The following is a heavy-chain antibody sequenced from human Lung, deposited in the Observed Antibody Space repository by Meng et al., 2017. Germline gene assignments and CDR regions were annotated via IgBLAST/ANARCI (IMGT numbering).Heavy chain of an antibody. CDR1: GYTFPDYY. Sequence: VPRVQAGAEVKKPGASVKVSCKPSGYTFPDYYIHWVRLAPGQGLEWMGHIDPKSGDTRYAQKFQGRVTMTGDTSIGTAYMELTGLRSDDTALYYCARDEDISAAGKLFGDYWGQGTLVTVSS. CDR3: ARDEDISAAGKLFGDY. D-gene: IGHD6-13*01. J-gene: IGHJ4*02. V-gene: IGHV1-2*06. CDR2: IDPKSGDT.